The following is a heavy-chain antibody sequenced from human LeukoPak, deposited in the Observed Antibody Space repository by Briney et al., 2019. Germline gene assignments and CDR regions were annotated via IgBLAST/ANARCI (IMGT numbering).Heavy chain of an antibody. CDR3: AKDISGWLGFDH. D-gene: IGHD6-19*01. CDR1: GFTFDDYG. CDR2: ISWNSGTI. Sequence: GRPLRLSCAASGFTFDDYGMHWVRQAPGKGLEWVSGISWNSGTIGYADSVKGRFTISRDNAKNSLYLQMNSLRAEDTALYYCAKDISGWLGFDHWGQGTLVTVSS. J-gene: IGHJ4*02. V-gene: IGHV3-9*01.